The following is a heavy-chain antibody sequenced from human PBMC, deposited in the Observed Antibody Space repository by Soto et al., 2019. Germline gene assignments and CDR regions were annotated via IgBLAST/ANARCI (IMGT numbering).Heavy chain of an antibody. CDR2: IYYSGST. D-gene: IGHD3-3*01. CDR1: GGSISSYY. Sequence: PSETLSLTCTVSGGSISSYYWSWIRQPPGKGLEWIGYIYYSGSTNYNPSLKSRVTISVDTSKNQFSLKLSSVTAADTAVYYCARDAGYYDFGSGYYQPRYNWFDPWGQGTLVTVSS. V-gene: IGHV4-59*01. CDR3: ARDAGYYDFGSGYYQPRYNWFDP. J-gene: IGHJ5*02.